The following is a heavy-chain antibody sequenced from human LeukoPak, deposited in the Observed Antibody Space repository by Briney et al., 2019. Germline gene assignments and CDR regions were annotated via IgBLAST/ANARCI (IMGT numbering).Heavy chain of an antibody. Sequence: GGSLRLSRAAPGFTFSSYGMHWVRQAPGKGLEWVAFIRYDGSNKYYADSVKGRFTISRDNSKNTLYLQMNSLRAEDTAVYYCAKGQTFRCSGGSCYSGFDYWGQGTLVTVSS. CDR2: IRYDGSNK. D-gene: IGHD2-15*01. V-gene: IGHV3-30*02. CDR1: GFTFSSYG. CDR3: AKGQTFRCSGGSCYSGFDY. J-gene: IGHJ4*02.